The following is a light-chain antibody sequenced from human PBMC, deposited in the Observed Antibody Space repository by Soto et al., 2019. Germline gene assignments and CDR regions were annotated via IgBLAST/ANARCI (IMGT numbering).Light chain of an antibody. CDR2: AAS. V-gene: IGKV1-27*01. CDR3: QKYNSVVVT. CDR1: QGISNY. Sequence: DIQMTQSPSSLSASVGDRVTITCRASQGISNYLAWYQQKPGKVPKLLIYAASTLQSGVPTRFSGSGSGTDFTLTISSLQSEDGGTYYCQKYNSVVVTFGQGTKVEIK. J-gene: IGKJ1*01.